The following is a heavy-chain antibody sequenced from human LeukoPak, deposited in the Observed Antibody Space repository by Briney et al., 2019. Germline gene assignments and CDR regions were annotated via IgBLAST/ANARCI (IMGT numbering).Heavy chain of an antibody. CDR3: ASGKLVRWE. J-gene: IGHJ4*02. V-gene: IGHV3-7*01. Sequence: GGSLRLSCAASGFTFITYWMSWVRQAPGKGLEWVASIKEDGSEKYYVDSVKGRFTISRDNAKNSLYLQMNSLRAEDTAVYYCASGKLVRWEWGQGTLVTVSS. CDR2: IKEDGSEK. D-gene: IGHD6-13*01. CDR1: GFTFITYW.